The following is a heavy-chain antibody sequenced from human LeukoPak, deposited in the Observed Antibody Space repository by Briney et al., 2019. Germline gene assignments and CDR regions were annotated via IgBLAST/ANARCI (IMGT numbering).Heavy chain of an antibody. Sequence: GGSLRLSCAASGFTFSSYGMHWVRQAPGKGLEWVAVIWYDGSNKYYADSVKGRFTISRDNSKNTLYLQMNSLRAEDTAVYYCARDSRATAMVGPDYWGQGTLVTVSS. J-gene: IGHJ4*02. CDR1: GFTFSSYG. CDR2: IWYDGSNK. CDR3: ARDSRATAMVGPDY. D-gene: IGHD5-18*01. V-gene: IGHV3-33*01.